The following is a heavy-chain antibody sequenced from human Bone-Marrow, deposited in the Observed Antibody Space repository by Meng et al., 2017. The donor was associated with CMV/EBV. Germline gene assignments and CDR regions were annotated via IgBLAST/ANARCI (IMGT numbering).Heavy chain of an antibody. V-gene: IGHV3-30*02. Sequence: GESLKISCAASGFTFSSYAVHWARQAPGKGLEWVAFTRIGEGEKYNPDSVKGRFTISRDNSKNMMYLQMNSLRPEDTALYYCAKGRSDSWHQLDHWGQGTLVTVSS. J-gene: IGHJ4*02. CDR1: GFTFSSYA. CDR2: TRIGEGEK. D-gene: IGHD6-13*01. CDR3: AKGRSDSWHQLDH.